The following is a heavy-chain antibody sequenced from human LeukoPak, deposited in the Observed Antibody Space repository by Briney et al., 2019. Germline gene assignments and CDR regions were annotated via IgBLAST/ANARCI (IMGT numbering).Heavy chain of an antibody. Sequence: SETLSLTCTVSGGSISSSSYYWGWFRQPPGKGLEWIGNIYYSGSTYYNPSLKSRVTISVDTSKNQFSLRLTSVTAADTAVYFCATLVSTRYYFDYWGQGTLVTVSS. D-gene: IGHD5/OR15-5a*01. CDR3: ATLVSTRYYFDY. V-gene: IGHV4-39*07. CDR2: IYYSGST. J-gene: IGHJ4*02. CDR1: GGSISSSSYY.